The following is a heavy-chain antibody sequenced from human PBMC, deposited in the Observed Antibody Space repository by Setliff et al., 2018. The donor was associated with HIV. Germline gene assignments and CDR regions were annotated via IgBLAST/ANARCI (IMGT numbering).Heavy chain of an antibody. V-gene: IGHV4-59*12. Sequence: PSETLSLPCTVSGGSISSYYWRWIRQPPGKGLEWIGYIYYSGSTNYNPSLKSRVTMSVDTSKNQFSLKLSSVSAADTAVYYCARVSKTYWYSIPRDYYHHMDVWGKGTTVTVSS. CDR3: ARVSKTYWYSIPRDYYHHMDV. D-gene: IGHD2-8*02. CDR1: GGSISSYY. J-gene: IGHJ6*03. CDR2: IYYSGST.